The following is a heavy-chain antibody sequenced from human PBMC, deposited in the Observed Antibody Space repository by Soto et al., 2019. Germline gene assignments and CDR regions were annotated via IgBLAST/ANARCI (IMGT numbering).Heavy chain of an antibody. D-gene: IGHD5-18*01. J-gene: IGHJ3*02. CDR3: ARRKSGYVDTAMVGAFDI. CDR1: GGSISSYY. Sequence: KTSETLSLTCTVSGGSISSYYWSWIRQPPGKGLEWIGYIYYSGSTNYNPSLKGRVTISVDTSKNQFSLKLSSVTAADTAMYYCARRKSGYVDTAMVGAFDIWGQGTMVTVSS. CDR2: IYYSGST. V-gene: IGHV4-59*01.